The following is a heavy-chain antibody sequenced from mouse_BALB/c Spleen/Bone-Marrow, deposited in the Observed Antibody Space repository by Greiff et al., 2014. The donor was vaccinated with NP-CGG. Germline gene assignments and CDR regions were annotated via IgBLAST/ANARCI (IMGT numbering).Heavy chain of an antibody. CDR2: ISSGSSTI. J-gene: IGHJ2*01. CDR3: ARSRLRGYYFDY. D-gene: IGHD3-2*02. Sequence: VQLKESGGGLVQPGGSRKLSCAASGFTFSSFGMHWVRPAPEKGLEWVAYISSGSSTIYYADTLKGRFTISRDNPKNTLFLQMTSLRSEDTAMYYCARSRLRGYYFDYWGQGTTLTVSS. CDR1: GFTFSSFG. V-gene: IGHV5-17*02.